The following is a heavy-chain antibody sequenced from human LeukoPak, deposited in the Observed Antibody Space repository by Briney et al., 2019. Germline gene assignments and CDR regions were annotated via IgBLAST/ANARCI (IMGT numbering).Heavy chain of an antibody. CDR3: AKNGGNSDFDY. D-gene: IGHD4-23*01. CDR2: IYHSGST. J-gene: IGHJ4*02. V-gene: IGHV4-4*02. Sequence: PSETLSLTCAVSGDSISSSYWWTWVRQAPGEGLEWIGEIYHSGSTNYNPSLKSRVTISVDKSKNQFSLKLSSVTAADTAVYYCAKNGGNSDFDYWSQGTLVTVSS. CDR1: GDSISSSYW.